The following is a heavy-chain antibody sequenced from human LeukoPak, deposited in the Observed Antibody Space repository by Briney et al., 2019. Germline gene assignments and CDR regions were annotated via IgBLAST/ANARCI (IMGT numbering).Heavy chain of an antibody. D-gene: IGHD3-9*01. Sequence: SETLSLTCAVYGGSFSGYYWSWIRQPPGKGLEWIGEINHSGSTNYNPSLKSRVTISVDTSKNQFSLKLSSVTAADTAVYYCARHEGRYFDPQTYWYFDLWGRGTLVTVSS. CDR2: INHSGST. CDR3: ARHEGRYFDPQTYWYFDL. V-gene: IGHV4-34*01. J-gene: IGHJ2*01. CDR1: GGSFSGYY.